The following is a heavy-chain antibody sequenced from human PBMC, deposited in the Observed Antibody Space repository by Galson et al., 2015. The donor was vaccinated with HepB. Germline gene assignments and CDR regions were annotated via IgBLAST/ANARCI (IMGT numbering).Heavy chain of an antibody. CDR3: ARGSDFWSGYYYAFDI. CDR2: INSDGSST. Sequence: SLRLSCAASGFTFSSYWMHWVRQAPGKGLVWVSRINSDGSSTSYADSVKGRFTISRDNAKNTLYLQMNSLRAEDTAVYYCARGSDFWSGYYYAFDIWGQGTMVTVSS. D-gene: IGHD3-3*01. V-gene: IGHV3-74*01. J-gene: IGHJ3*02. CDR1: GFTFSSYW.